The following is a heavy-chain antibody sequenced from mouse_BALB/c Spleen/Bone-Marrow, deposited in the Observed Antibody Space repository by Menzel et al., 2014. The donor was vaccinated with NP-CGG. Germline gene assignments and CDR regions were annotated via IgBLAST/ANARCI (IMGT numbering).Heavy chain of an antibody. CDR1: GYTITEYI. J-gene: IGHJ2*01. Sequence: QVQLQQSGAGLVKPGASVKLSCKASGYTITEYIIHWVKQRSGQGLEWIGWFYPGSGSTKYNEKFKDKATLTADKSSSTVYMELSRLTSEDTAVYFCASHEGGWYFDYWGQGTTLTASS. V-gene: IGHV1-62-2*01. CDR3: ASHEGGWYFDY. CDR2: FYPGSGST.